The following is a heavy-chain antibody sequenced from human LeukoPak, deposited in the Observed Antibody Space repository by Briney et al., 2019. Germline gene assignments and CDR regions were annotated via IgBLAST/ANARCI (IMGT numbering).Heavy chain of an antibody. CDR2: ISASGGST. D-gene: IGHD4-23*01. V-gene: IGHV3-23*01. CDR1: GLTFSNYA. Sequence: GGSLRLSCAASGLTFSNYAMSWVRQAPGKGLEWVSVISASGGSTDYADSVKGRFTISRDNAKNTLYLQMNSLRAEDTAAYYCAKDFPPHGGLDYWGQGTLVTVSS. J-gene: IGHJ4*02. CDR3: AKDFPPHGGLDY.